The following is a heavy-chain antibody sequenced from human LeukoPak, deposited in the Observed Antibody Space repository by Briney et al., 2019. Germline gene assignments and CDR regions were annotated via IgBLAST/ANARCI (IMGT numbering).Heavy chain of an antibody. J-gene: IGHJ3*01. D-gene: IGHD2-2*01. CDR3: AKDRSCSGSSCNVGS. Sequence: GGSLRLSCAASGFTFSFSTYAMSWVRQAPGKGLEWVSAISGSGGSTFYADSVKGRFTISRDNSKNTLFLQMNGLRAEDTAVYYCAKDRSCSGSSCNVGSWGQGTMVTVSS. CDR2: ISGSGGST. CDR1: GFTFSFSTYA. V-gene: IGHV3-23*01.